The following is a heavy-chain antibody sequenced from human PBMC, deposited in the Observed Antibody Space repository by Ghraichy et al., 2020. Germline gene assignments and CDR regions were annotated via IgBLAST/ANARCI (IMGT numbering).Heavy chain of an antibody. CDR2: IDTKPNNYAT. V-gene: IGHV3-73*01. CDR1: GFIFSDSA. J-gene: IGHJ4*02. D-gene: IGHD2-15*01. CDR3: VPFCSDGRCYQVLDY. Sequence: GGSLRLSCAASGFIFSDSAIHWVRQASGKGLEWVGLIDTKPNNYATAFSASVKGRFTFSRDDSKNTAYLQMNSLIIEDTAVYYCVPFCSDGRCYQVLDYWGQGTLVTDSS.